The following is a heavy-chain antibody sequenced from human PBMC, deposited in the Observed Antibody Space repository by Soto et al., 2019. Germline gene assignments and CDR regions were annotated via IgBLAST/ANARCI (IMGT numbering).Heavy chain of an antibody. J-gene: IGHJ4*02. D-gene: IGHD4-17*01. CDR3: AREATKGGIYGDYEY. CDR2: IYYSGST. CDR1: GGSISSSSYY. Sequence: SETLSLTCTVSGGSISSSSYYWGWIRQPPGNGLEWIGSIYYSGSTYYNPSLKSRVTISVDTSKNQFSLKLSSVTAAETDVYYCAREATKGGIYGDYEYWGQGTLVTVSS. V-gene: IGHV4-39*07.